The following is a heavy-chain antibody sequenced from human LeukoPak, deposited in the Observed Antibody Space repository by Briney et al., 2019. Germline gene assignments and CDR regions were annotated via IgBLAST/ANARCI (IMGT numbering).Heavy chain of an antibody. J-gene: IGHJ6*03. CDR3: AKHGLWRTDYYYMDV. D-gene: IGHD5-18*01. V-gene: IGHV3-23*01. CDR2: ISGTGTGT. Sequence: GGSLRLSCAASGFTFSNFAMTWVRQAPGRGLEWVSVISGTGTGTYYADSVKGRFTISRDNSKNTLYLQMNSLRAEDTAVYFCAKHGLWRTDYYYMDVWGKGTTVTVSS. CDR1: GFTFSNFA.